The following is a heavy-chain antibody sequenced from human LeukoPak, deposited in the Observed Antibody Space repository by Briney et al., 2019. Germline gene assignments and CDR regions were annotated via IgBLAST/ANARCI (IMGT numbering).Heavy chain of an antibody. Sequence: GGSLRLSCAASGLTFSNYWMHWVRQAPGKGLVWVSRINTDGGSTTYADSVKGRFTTSRDNAKNTLYLQMNSLRAEDTAVYYCVRDVYTRSGDDFWGPGSLVTVSS. V-gene: IGHV3-74*01. J-gene: IGHJ4*02. CDR3: VRDVYTRSGDDF. CDR1: GLTFSNYW. D-gene: IGHD6-13*01. CDR2: INTDGGST.